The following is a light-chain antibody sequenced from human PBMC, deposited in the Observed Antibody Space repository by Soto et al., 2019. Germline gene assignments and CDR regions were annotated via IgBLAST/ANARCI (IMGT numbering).Light chain of an antibody. V-gene: IGLV1-51*01. J-gene: IGLJ1*01. Sequence: QSVLTQPPSVSAAPGQKVTISCSGSSSNIGNNYVSWYQQLPGTAPKLLIYDNNKRPSGIPDRFSGSKSGTSATLGITGLQTGDEADYYCGTWDSSLSAAYVFGTGTKGTV. CDR3: GTWDSSLSAAYV. CDR2: DNN. CDR1: SSNIGNNY.